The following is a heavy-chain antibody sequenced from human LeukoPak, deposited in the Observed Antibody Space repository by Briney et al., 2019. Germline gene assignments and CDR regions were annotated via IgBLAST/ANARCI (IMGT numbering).Heavy chain of an antibody. CDR2: IYYSGTS. J-gene: IGHJ4*02. V-gene: IGHV4-59*08. D-gene: IGHD3-22*01. Sequence: PSETLSLTCTVSGGSIGSYYWTWIRQPPGKGLEWIGNIYYSGTSNYNPSLMSRVTMSVDTSKNQFSLKLSSVTAADTAVYYCARQRLRGYYDSSGNYFDRWGQGTLVTVSS. CDR3: ARQRLRGYYDSSGNYFDR. CDR1: GGSIGSYY.